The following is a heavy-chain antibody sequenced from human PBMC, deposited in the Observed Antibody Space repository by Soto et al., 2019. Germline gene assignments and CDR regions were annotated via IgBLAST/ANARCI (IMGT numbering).Heavy chain of an antibody. CDR1: GFTFSSYG. V-gene: IGHV3-33*01. CDR3: ARDLGGNSLPLYCFDY. J-gene: IGHJ4*02. CDR2: IWYDGSNK. Sequence: XGSLVLSCAASGFTFSSYGMHGVRQAPGKGLEWVAVIWYDGSNKYYADSVKGRFTISRDNSKNTLYLQMNSLRAEDTAVYYCARDLGGNSLPLYCFDYWGQGTLVTVSS. D-gene: IGHD2-21*02.